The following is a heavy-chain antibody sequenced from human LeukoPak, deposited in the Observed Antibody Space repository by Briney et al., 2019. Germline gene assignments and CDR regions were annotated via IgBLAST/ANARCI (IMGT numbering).Heavy chain of an antibody. V-gene: IGHV3-74*01. CDR2: INRDGTST. Sequence: PGGSLRLSCAASGFTFSDYWMHWVRRAPGKGPVWVSRINRDGTSTSYADSVEGRFTISRDNAKNTLYLQMNSLRAEDTAVYYCARAYGSGGYYPPHSASYYYYYMDVWGKGTTVTISS. D-gene: IGHD3-10*01. CDR3: ARAYGSGGYYPPHSASYYYYYMDV. J-gene: IGHJ6*03. CDR1: GFTFSDYW.